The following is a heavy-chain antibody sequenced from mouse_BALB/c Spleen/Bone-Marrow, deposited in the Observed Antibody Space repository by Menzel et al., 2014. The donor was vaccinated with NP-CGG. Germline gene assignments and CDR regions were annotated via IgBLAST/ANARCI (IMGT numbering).Heavy chain of an antibody. CDR1: GYTFTNYV. CDR2: INPYNDGT. CDR3: ARYPDYYGSSYAMDY. D-gene: IGHD1-1*01. J-gene: IGHJ4*01. V-gene: IGHV1-14*01. Sequence: EVHLVESGPELVKPGASVKMSCKASGYTFTNYVMHWVKQKPGQGLEWIGYINPYNDGTKYNEKFKGKATLTSDKSSSTAYMELSSLTSEDSAVYYCARYPDYYGSSYAMDYWGQGTSVTVSS.